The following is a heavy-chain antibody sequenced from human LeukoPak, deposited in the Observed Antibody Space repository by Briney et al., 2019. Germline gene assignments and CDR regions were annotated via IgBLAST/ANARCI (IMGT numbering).Heavy chain of an antibody. D-gene: IGHD6-19*01. V-gene: IGHV3-74*01. CDR2: VNSDGSST. CDR1: GFTFSSYW. J-gene: IGHJ4*02. Sequence: PGGSLRLSCAASGFTFSSYWMHWVRQALGKGLVWVSRVNSDGSSTTYADSVKGRFTISRDNAKNTLYLQMNSLRAEDTAVYYCARGSTQYSSGWYGLDYWGQGTLVTVSS. CDR3: ARGSTQYSSGWYGLDY.